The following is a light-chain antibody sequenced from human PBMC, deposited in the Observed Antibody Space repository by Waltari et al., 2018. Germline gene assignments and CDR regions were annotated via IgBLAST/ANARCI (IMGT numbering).Light chain of an antibody. J-gene: IGLJ3*02. CDR3: QVWDSSSDLS. CDR1: NIGSKS. V-gene: IGLV3-21*04. Sequence: SYVLTQPPSVSVAPGKTARITCGGNNIGSKSVHWYQQKPGQAPVLVIYYDSDRPSGIPERFSGSNSGNTATLTISRVEAGDEADYYCQVWDSSSDLSFGGGTKLTVL. CDR2: YDS.